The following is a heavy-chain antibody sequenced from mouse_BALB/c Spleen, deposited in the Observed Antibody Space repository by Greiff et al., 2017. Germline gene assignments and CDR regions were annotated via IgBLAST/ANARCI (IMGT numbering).Heavy chain of an antibody. D-gene: IGHD1-1*02. CDR3: ARTVGNWYFDV. Sequence: VKLMESGPGLVQPSQSLSITCTVSGFSLTSYGVHWVRQSPGKGLEWLGVIWSGGSTDYNAAFISRLSISKDNSKSQVFFKMNSLQANDTAIYYCARTVGNWYFDVWGAGTTVTVSS. CDR2: IWSGGST. V-gene: IGHV2-2*02. J-gene: IGHJ1*01. CDR1: GFSLTSYG.